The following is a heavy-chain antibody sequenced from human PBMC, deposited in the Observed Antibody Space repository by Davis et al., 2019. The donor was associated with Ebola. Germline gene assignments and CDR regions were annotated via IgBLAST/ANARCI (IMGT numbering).Heavy chain of an antibody. CDR1: GSTVSSNY. J-gene: IGHJ4*02. Sequence: PGGSLRLSCAASGSTVSSNYMSWVRQAPGKGLEWVSVIYNGGSTYYADSVKGRFTISRDNSKNTLYLQMNSLGVEDTAVYYCARTHCSGGSCYLDYWDQGTLVTVSS. D-gene: IGHD2-15*01. V-gene: IGHV3-53*01. CDR3: ARTHCSGGSCYLDY. CDR2: IYNGGST.